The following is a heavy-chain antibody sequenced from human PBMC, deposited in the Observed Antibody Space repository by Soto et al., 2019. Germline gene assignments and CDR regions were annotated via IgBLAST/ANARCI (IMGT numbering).Heavy chain of an antibody. J-gene: IGHJ5*02. D-gene: IGHD6-13*01. CDR2: ISGSGDSP. Sequence: GWSLRLSCAASGFTFSSYAMSWVRQSPGKWLECVSAISGSGDSPFYAESMKGRFTIFRYNSKNTLYLQMNNLRGDDTALYYCAKGAAGGTLGADDWFDPWGQGTLVTVSS. V-gene: IGHV3-23*01. CDR3: AKGAAGGTLGADDWFDP. CDR1: GFTFSSYA.